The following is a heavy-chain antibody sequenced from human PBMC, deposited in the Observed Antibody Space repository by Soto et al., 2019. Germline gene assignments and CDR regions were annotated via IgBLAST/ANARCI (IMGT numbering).Heavy chain of an antibody. CDR2: INHSGST. Sequence: PSETLSLTCAFYGGSFSGYYWSWIRQPPGKGLEWIGDINHSGSTNYNPSLKSRVTISVDTSKNQFSLKLSSVTAADTAVYYCARISSIAAAANWGQGTLVTVSS. D-gene: IGHD6-13*01. CDR1: GGSFSGYY. V-gene: IGHV4-34*01. CDR3: ARISSIAAAAN. J-gene: IGHJ4*02.